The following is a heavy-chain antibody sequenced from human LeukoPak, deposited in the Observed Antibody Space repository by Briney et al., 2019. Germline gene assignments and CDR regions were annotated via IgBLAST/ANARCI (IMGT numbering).Heavy chain of an antibody. J-gene: IGHJ6*03. V-gene: IGHV3-30*02. CDR1: GFTFISYG. CDR3: AKGITIFGVVIRYYYYMDV. D-gene: IGHD3-3*01. CDR2: IRYDGSNK. Sequence: PGGSLRLSCTASGFTFISYGVHWARQAPGKGLEWVAFIRYDGSNKYYADSVKGRFTISIDNSKNTLYLQMNSLRAEDTAVYYCAKGITIFGVVIRYYYYMDVWGQGTMVTVSS.